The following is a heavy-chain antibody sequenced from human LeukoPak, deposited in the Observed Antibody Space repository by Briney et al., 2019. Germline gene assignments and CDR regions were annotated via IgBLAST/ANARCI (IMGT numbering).Heavy chain of an antibody. CDR2: ISSSSSYI. Sequence: GGSLRLSCAASGFTFSSYSMNWVRQAPGKGLEWVSSISSSSSYIYYADSVKGRFTISRDNAKNSLYLQVNSLRAEDTAVYYCARDMDYYVPYYFDYWGQGTLVTVSS. D-gene: IGHD3-10*02. V-gene: IGHV3-21*01. CDR3: ARDMDYYVPYYFDY. J-gene: IGHJ4*02. CDR1: GFTFSSYS.